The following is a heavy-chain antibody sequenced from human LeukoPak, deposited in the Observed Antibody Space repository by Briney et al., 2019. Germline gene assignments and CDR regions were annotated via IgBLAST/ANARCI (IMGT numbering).Heavy chain of an antibody. CDR3: ARESVEMATPADY. CDR2: INPNSGGT. V-gene: IGHV1-2*02. CDR1: GYTFTSYA. Sequence: ASVKVSCKASGYTFTSYAMNWVRQAPGQGLEWMGWINPNSGGTNYAQKFQGRVTMTRDTSISTAYMELSRLRSDDTAVYYCARESVEMATPADYWGQGTLVTVSS. D-gene: IGHD5-24*01. J-gene: IGHJ4*02.